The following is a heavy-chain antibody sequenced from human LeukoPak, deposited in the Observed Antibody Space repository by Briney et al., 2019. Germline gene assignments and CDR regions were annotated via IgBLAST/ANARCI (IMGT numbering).Heavy chain of an antibody. D-gene: IGHD2-15*01. CDR2: ISYDGSNK. Sequence: GRSLRPSCAASGFTFSSYAMHWVRQAPGKGLEWVAVISYDGSNKYYADSVKGRFTISRDNSKNTLYLQMNSLRAEDTAVYYCARDRRYCSGGSCNNWFDPWGQGTLVTVSS. V-gene: IGHV3-30*04. CDR1: GFTFSSYA. CDR3: ARDRRYCSGGSCNNWFDP. J-gene: IGHJ5*02.